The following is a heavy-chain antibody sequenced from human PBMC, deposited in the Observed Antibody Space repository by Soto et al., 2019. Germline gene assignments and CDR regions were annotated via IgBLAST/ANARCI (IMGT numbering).Heavy chain of an antibody. CDR3: ARDRSEYYDFWSGHAFDY. V-gene: IGHV3-21*01. Sequence: GGSLRLSCAASGFTFSSYSMNWVRQAPGKGLEWVSSISSSSSYIYYADSVKGRFTISRDNAKNSLYLQMNSLRAEDTAVYYCARDRSEYYDFWSGHAFDYWGQGTLVTVSS. CDR1: GFTFSSYS. CDR2: ISSSSSYI. J-gene: IGHJ4*02. D-gene: IGHD3-3*01.